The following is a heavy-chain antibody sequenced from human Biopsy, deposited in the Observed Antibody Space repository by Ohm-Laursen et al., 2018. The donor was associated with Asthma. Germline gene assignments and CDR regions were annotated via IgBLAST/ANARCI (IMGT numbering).Heavy chain of an antibody. V-gene: IGHV3-30*04. CDR1: GFTFDNYT. CDR2: ISYDGRST. J-gene: IGHJ6*02. D-gene: IGHD2-21*02. Sequence: SLRLSCSAFGFTFDNYTMHWVRQAPGKGLEGVTIISYDGRSTYYADSVEGRFTISRDNSKNTLFLQMSSLRPEDTAVYYCARGGLHYYEYYGMDVWGQGTTATVSS. CDR3: ARGGLHYYEYYGMDV.